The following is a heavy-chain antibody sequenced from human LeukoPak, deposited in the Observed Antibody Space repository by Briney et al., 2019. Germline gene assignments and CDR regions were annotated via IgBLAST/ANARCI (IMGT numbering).Heavy chain of an antibody. CDR3: ARGPLRYSYGPPYYYYGMDV. CDR1: GGSFSGYY. CDR2: INHSGST. Sequence: PSETLSLTCAVYGGSFSGYYWSWIRQPPGKGLEWIGEINHSGSTNYNQSLKSRVTISVDTSKNQFSLKLSSVTAADTAVYYCARGPLRYSYGPPYYYYGMDVWGQGTTVTVSS. J-gene: IGHJ6*02. D-gene: IGHD5-18*01. V-gene: IGHV4-34*01.